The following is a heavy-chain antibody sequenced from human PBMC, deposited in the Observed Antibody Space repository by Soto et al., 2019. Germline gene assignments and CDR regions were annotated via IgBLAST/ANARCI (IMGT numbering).Heavy chain of an antibody. CDR2: ISGSGGST. D-gene: IGHD6-13*01. Sequence: GGSLRLSCAASGFTFSSYAMSWVRQAPGKGLEWVSAISGSGGSTYYADSVKGRFTISRDNSKNTLYLQMNSLRAEDTAVYYCAKDLDSSSDRLRYFDYWGQGTLVTVSP. J-gene: IGHJ4*02. CDR3: AKDLDSSSDRLRYFDY. V-gene: IGHV3-23*01. CDR1: GFTFSSYA.